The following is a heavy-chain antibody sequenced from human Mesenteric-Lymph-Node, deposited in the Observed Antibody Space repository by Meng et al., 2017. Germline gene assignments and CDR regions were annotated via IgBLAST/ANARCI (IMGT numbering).Heavy chain of an antibody. CDR2: IHPDSGGT. CDR3: ARVGFTSTWDGFDV. V-gene: IGHV1-2*06. J-gene: IGHJ3*01. CDR1: GYSFTASY. D-gene: IGHD2-2*01. Sequence: ASVKVSCKASGYSFTASYIHWVRQAPGQGLEWMGRIHPDSGGTNYEQKFQGRVTMTRDTSISTAYMELSSLRSDDTAVYYCARVGFTSTWDGFDVWGQGTVVTVSS.